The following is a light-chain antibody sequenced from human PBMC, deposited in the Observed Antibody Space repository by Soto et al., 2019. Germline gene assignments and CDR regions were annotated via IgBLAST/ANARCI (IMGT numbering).Light chain of an antibody. Sequence: EIVMTQSPPPLSVSPGERATLSCRASQSVSSNLPWYQQKPGQAPRLLIYRASSRATGIPDRFSASGSGTDFTLTISKLEPEDFVVYYCQQYGSSPGTFGQGTRLDIK. CDR3: QQYGSSPGT. V-gene: IGKV3-20*01. J-gene: IGKJ5*01. CDR2: RAS. CDR1: QSVSSN.